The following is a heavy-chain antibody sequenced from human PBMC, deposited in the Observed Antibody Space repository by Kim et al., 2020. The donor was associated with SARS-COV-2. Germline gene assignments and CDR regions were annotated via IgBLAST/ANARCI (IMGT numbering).Heavy chain of an antibody. V-gene: IGHV3-30*04. CDR2: ISYDGSNK. CDR3: ASRRSLYYYDRTFDY. D-gene: IGHD3-22*01. J-gene: IGHJ4*02. Sequence: GGSLRLSCAASGFTFSSYAMHWVRQAPGKGLEWVAVISYDGSNKYYADSVKGRFTISRDNSKNTLYLQMNSLRAEDTAVYYCASRRSLYYYDRTFDYWGQGTLVTVSS. CDR1: GFTFSSYA.